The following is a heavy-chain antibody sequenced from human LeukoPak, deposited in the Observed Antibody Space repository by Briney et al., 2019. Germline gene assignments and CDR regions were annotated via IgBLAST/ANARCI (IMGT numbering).Heavy chain of an antibody. CDR1: GFTFNDFA. J-gene: IGHJ3*01. V-gene: IGHV3-23*01. CDR2: IANAGT. D-gene: IGHD3-16*01. Sequence: GGSLRLSCAASGFTFNDFAMTWVRQAPGKGLEWVSTIANAGTYYADSVKGRFIISRDNSKNMLYLQLNSLRADDTAMYYCARNLGPFDVRGHGTMVTVSS. CDR3: ARNLGPFDV.